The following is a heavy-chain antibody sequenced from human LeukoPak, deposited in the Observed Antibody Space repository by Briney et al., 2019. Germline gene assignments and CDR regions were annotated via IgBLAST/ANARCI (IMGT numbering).Heavy chain of an antibody. J-gene: IGHJ4*02. V-gene: IGHV1-2*02. CDR1: GYTFTGYY. CDR3: ARDYDVVVPAAAFDY. CDR2: INPNSGGT. Sequence: GASVKVSCKASGYTFTGYYMHWVRQAPGQGLEWMGWINPNSGGTNYAQKFQGRVTMTRDTSISTAYMELSRLRSDDTAVYYCARDYDVVVPAAAFDYWGQGTLVTVSS. D-gene: IGHD2-2*01.